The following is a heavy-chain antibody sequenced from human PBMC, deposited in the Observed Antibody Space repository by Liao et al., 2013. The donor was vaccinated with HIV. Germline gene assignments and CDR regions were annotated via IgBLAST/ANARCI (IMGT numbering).Heavy chain of an antibody. CDR2: IYTSGST. CDR3: ARGWRGDAFDI. V-gene: IGHV4-61*02. J-gene: IGHJ3*02. CDR1: GGSISSGSYY. D-gene: IGHD2-15*01. Sequence: QVQLQESGPGLVKPSQTLSLTCTVSGGSISSGSYYWSWIRQPAGKGLEWIGRIYTSGSTNYNPSLKSRVTISVDTSKNQFSLKLSSVTAADTAVYYCARGWRGDAFDIWGQGTMVIVST.